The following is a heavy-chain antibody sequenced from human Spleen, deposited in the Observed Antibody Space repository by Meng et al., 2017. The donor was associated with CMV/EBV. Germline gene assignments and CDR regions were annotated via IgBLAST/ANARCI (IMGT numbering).Heavy chain of an antibody. Sequence: SETLSLTCAVYGGSFSGYYWSWIRQPPGKGLEWIGEINHSGSTNYNPSLKSRVTISVDTSKNQFSLKLSSVTAADTAVYYCARHVQDIVVVPAALNWFDPWGQGTLVTVSS. V-gene: IGHV4-34*01. CDR3: ARHVQDIVVVPAALNWFDP. CDR1: GGSFSGYY. CDR2: INHSGST. J-gene: IGHJ5*02. D-gene: IGHD2-2*01.